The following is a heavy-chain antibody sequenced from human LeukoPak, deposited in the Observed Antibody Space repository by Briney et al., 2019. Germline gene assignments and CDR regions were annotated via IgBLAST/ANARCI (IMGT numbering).Heavy chain of an antibody. J-gene: IGHJ5*02. CDR3: ARMTSILGWVDP. CDR2: ISDTGYT. CDR1: GGSISSYY. D-gene: IGHD5-24*01. V-gene: IGHV4-59*01. Sequence: PSETLSLTCTVSGGSISSYYWSWIRQPPGKRLEWIGYISDTGYTNYNPSLKSRVTISVDTSKNQFSLNLSSVTAADTAVYYCARMTSILGWVDPWGQGTLLTVSS.